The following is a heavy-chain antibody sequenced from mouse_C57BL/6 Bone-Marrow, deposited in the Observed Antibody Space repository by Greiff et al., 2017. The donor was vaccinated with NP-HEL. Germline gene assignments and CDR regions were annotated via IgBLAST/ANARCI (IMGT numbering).Heavy chain of an antibody. CDR2: ISYDGSN. J-gene: IGHJ2*01. CDR1: GYSITSGYY. CDR3: ARGRYYGSSLDY. V-gene: IGHV3-6*01. Sequence: EESGPGLVKPSQSLSLTCSVTGYSITSGYYWNWIRQFPGNKLEWMGYISYDGSNHYNPSLKNRISITRDTSKNQFFLKLNSVTTEDTATYYCARGRYYGSSLDYWGQGTTLTVSS. D-gene: IGHD1-1*01.